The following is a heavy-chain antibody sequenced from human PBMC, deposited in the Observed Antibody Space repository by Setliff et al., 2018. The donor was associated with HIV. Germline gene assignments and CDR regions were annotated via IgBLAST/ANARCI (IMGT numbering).Heavy chain of an antibody. Sequence: SETLSLTCAVSGYSISTAYYWGWIRQPPGKGLEWIGSVYHTGSTYYNPSLRGRVTISVDRSRNQFSLTLNSVTAADTATYYCASRGIVVVTMSMPDEFFVHWGHGTLVTVSS. CDR2: VYHTGST. CDR3: ASRGIVVVTMSMPDEFFVH. V-gene: IGHV4-38-2*01. CDR1: GYSISTAYY. D-gene: IGHD2-21*02. J-gene: IGHJ1*01.